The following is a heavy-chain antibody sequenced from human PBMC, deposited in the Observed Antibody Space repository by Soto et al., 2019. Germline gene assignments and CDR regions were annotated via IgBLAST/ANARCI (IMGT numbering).Heavy chain of an antibody. CDR2: IYYSGST. J-gene: IGHJ5*02. CDR3: AREGTGLIGYCSGGSCYSGSWLDP. D-gene: IGHD2-15*01. Sequence: SETLSLTCTVSGGSISSAGYYWSWIRQHPGKGLEWIGYIYYSGSTYYNPSLKSRVTISVDTSKNQFSLKLSSVTAADTAVYYCAREGTGLIGYCSGGSCYSGSWLDPWGQGTLVTVSS. CDR1: GGSISSAGYY. V-gene: IGHV4-31*03.